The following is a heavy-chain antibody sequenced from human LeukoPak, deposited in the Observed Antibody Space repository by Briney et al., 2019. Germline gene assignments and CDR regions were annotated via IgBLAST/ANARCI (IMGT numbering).Heavy chain of an antibody. J-gene: IGHJ4*02. D-gene: IGHD3-22*01. Sequence: GGSLRLSCAASGFTFSDYWMTWVRQAPGKGLEWVASIKQDGSEKFYVDSVKGRFTVSRDNAKNSLYLQMNCLRAEDTAVYYCARDPPRHYDMWGQGTLVTVSS. CDR1: GFTFSDYW. CDR3: ARDPPRHYDM. V-gene: IGHV3-7*01. CDR2: IKQDGSEK.